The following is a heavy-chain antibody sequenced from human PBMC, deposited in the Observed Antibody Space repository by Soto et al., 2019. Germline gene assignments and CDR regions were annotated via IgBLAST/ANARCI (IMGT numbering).Heavy chain of an antibody. Sequence: QVQLVESGGGVVQPGRSLRLSCAASGFTFSSYGMHWVRQAPGKGLEWVAVISYDGSNKYYADSVKGRFTISRDNSKNMLYLQMNSLRAEDTAVYYCAKDPDITMIDYGMDVWGQGTTVTVSS. D-gene: IGHD3-22*01. CDR3: AKDPDITMIDYGMDV. J-gene: IGHJ6*02. V-gene: IGHV3-30*18. CDR1: GFTFSSYG. CDR2: ISYDGSNK.